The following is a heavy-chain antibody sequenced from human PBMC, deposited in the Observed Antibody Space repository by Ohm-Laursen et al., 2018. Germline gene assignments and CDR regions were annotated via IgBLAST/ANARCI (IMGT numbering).Heavy chain of an antibody. CDR1: GGSISSGGYY. D-gene: IGHD1-26*01. CDR2: IYHSEST. J-gene: IGHJ5*02. V-gene: IGHV4-31*03. CDR3: ARWSGSYGGGWFDP. Sequence: TLSLTCTVSGGSISSGGYYWSWIRQHPGKGLEWIGYIYHSESTYYNPSLNGRVTMSLDTSKNQFSLKLRSVTAADTALYYCARWSGSYGGGWFDPWGQGTLVTVSS.